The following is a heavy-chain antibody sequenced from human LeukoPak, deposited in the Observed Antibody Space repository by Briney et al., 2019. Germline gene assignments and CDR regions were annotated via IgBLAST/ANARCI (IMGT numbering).Heavy chain of an antibody. Sequence: GGSLRLSCAASGFTFSTFAMLWVRQPRGKGLEWVSSIFPSGGEIHYADSVRGRFTISRDNSKSTLSLQMNSLKGEDTAIYYCVTYKQVMLPFEAWGQGTLVTVSS. V-gene: IGHV3-23*01. J-gene: IGHJ5*02. D-gene: IGHD1-1*01. CDR1: GFTFSTFA. CDR3: VTYKQVMLPFEA. CDR2: IFPSGGEI.